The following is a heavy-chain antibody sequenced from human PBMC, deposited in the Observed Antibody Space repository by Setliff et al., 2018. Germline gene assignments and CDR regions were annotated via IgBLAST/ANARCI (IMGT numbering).Heavy chain of an antibody. CDR2: ISSSSSYI. CDR1: GFTFSSYS. D-gene: IGHD3-16*01. J-gene: IGHJ4*02. CDR3: ARDIRGILSLQDFDS. V-gene: IGHV3-21*01. Sequence: PGGSLRLSCVASGFTFSSYSMNWVRQAPGKGLEWVASISSSSSYIYEAESVRGRFTISRDNAKNSVFVQMNSLRAEDTAVYYCARDIRGILSLQDFDSWGQGTLVTVSS.